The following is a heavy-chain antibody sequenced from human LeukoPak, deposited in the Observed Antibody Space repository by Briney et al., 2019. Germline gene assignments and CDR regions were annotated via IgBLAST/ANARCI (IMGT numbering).Heavy chain of an antibody. D-gene: IGHD3-10*01. CDR3: AKLMAVITVNDAFDI. CDR2: ISGSGGST. J-gene: IGHJ3*02. CDR1: GFTFSSYA. Sequence: GASLRLSCAASGFTFSSYAMSWVRQAPGKGLEWVSAISGSGGSTYYADSVKGRFTIFSDNSKNTLYLQMNSLRAEDTAVYYCAKLMAVITVNDAFDIWGQGTMVIVSS. V-gene: IGHV3-23*01.